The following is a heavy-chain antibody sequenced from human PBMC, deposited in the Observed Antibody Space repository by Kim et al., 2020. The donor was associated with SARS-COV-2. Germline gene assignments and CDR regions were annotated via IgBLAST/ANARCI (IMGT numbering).Heavy chain of an antibody. V-gene: IGHV1-69*13. CDR1: GCTFSSYA. CDR3: ARAGAVGATGGCLDY. D-gene: IGHD1-26*01. CDR2: IIPIFGTA. Sequence: SVKVSCKASGCTFSSYAISWVRQAPGQGLEWMGGIIPIFGTANYAQKFQGRVTITADESTSTAYMELSSLRSEDTAVYYCARAGAVGATGGCLDYWGQGTLVTVSS. J-gene: IGHJ4*02.